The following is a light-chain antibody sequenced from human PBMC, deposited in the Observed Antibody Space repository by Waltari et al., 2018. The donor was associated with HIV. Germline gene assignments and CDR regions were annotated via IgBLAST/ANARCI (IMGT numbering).Light chain of an antibody. CDR2: EVN. CDR3: SSYAGINPVI. Sequence: QSALTQPPSASGSLGQSVTISCTGSSSDVGRYDYVSWYQQHPGKAPKLLSFEVNKRPSGGPDRFAGSKSGNTASLTVSGLQAEDEAEYSCSSYAGINPVIFGGGTTLTVL. J-gene: IGLJ2*01. V-gene: IGLV2-8*01. CDR1: SSDVGRYDY.